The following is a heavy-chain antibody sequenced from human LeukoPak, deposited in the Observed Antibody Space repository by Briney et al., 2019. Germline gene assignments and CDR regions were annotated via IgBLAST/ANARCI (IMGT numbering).Heavy chain of an antibody. D-gene: IGHD3-3*01. CDR2: IKQDGSEK. Sequence: GGSLRLSCAASGFTFSSYWMSWVRQAPGKGLEWVANIKQDGSEKYYVDSVKGRFTISRDNAKNSLYLQMNSLRAEDTAVYYCARLRGRDFWSGRRPNYYCYYMDVWGKGTTVTVSS. CDR1: GFTFSSYW. CDR3: ARLRGRDFWSGRRPNYYCYYMDV. J-gene: IGHJ6*03. V-gene: IGHV3-7*01.